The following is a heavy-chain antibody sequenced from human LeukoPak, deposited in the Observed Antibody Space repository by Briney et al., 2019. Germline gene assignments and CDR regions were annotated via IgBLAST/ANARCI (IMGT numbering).Heavy chain of an antibody. J-gene: IGHJ4*02. CDR1: GYTFTGYY. D-gene: IGHD3-10*01. Sequence: GASVKVSCKASGYTFTGYYMHWVRQAPGQGLEWMGWINPNSGGTNYAQKFQGRVTMTRDTSISTAYMELSRLRSDDTAVYYCAREDLATGSYYNSWGQGTLVTVSS. CDR3: AREDLATGSYYNS. CDR2: INPNSGGT. V-gene: IGHV1-2*02.